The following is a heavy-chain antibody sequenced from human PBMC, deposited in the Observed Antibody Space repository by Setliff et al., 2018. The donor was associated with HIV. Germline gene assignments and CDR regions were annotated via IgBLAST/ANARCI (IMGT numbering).Heavy chain of an antibody. CDR1: GGSFSDNY. CDR2: INHSGRT. Sequence: SETMSLTCAVYGGSFSDNYWSWIRQSPGKGLEWIGEINHSGRTKYSTSLRSRVSTSVYTSKTQFSLKLSSVTAADTALYYCARVSSTYWYSIFRNYYYHMDFWGKVTTVTVSS. D-gene: IGHD2-8*02. V-gene: IGHV4-34*01. J-gene: IGHJ6*03. CDR3: ARVSSTYWYSIFRNYYYHMDF.